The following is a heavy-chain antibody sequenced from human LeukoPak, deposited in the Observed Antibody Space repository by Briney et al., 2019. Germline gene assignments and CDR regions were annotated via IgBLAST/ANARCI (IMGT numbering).Heavy chain of an antibody. Sequence: GGSLRLSCAASGFTFSSYAMSWVRQAPGKGLEWVSGISGSGGSTYHADPVKGRFTISRDNAKNSLYLQMNSLRAEDMAVYYCARKEEDDAFDIWGQGTMVTVSS. V-gene: IGHV3-23*01. CDR1: GFTFSSYA. CDR2: ISGSGGST. CDR3: ARKEEDDAFDI. J-gene: IGHJ3*02.